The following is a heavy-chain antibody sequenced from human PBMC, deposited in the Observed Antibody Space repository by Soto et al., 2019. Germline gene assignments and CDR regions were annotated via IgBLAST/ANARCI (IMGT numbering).Heavy chain of an antibody. CDR2: IFWNDER. Sequence: QVTLKESGPVLVKPTETLTLTCTVSGFSLSKARMGVSWIRQPPGKALEWLAHIFWNDERSYNTSLKSRLTISTDTSKSQVVLTMTNLDPVDTGTYFCARALREGLPIYYFDSWGQGTLVTVSS. D-gene: IGHD1-26*01. CDR3: ARALREGLPIYYFDS. J-gene: IGHJ4*02. CDR1: GFSLSKARMG. V-gene: IGHV2-26*01.